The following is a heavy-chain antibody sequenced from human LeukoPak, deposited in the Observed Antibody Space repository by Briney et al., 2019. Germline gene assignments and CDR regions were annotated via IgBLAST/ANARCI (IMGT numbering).Heavy chain of an antibody. CDR1: GGTFSSYA. CDR2: IVPIFGTA. D-gene: IGHD3-9*01. CDR3: ARSPNYDILVVSGLFDY. J-gene: IGHJ4*02. V-gene: IGHV1-69*05. Sequence: SVKVSCKASGGTFSSYAISWVRQAPGQGLEWMGRIVPIFGTANYAQKFQGRVTITTDESTSTAYMELSSLRSEDTAVYYCARSPNYDILVVSGLFDYWDQGTLVTVSS.